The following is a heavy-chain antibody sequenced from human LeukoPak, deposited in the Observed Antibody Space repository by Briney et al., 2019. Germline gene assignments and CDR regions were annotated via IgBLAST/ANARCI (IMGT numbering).Heavy chain of an antibody. CDR2: INHSGST. V-gene: IGHV4-34*01. J-gene: IGHJ4*02. Sequence: PSETLSLTCAVYGGSFSGYYWSWIRHPPGKGLEWIGEINHSGSTNYNPSLKSRVTISVDTSKNQFSLKLSSVTAADTAVYYCAREVTGTTDYWGQGTLVTVSS. CDR3: AREVTGTTDY. CDR1: GGSFSGYY. D-gene: IGHD1-7*01.